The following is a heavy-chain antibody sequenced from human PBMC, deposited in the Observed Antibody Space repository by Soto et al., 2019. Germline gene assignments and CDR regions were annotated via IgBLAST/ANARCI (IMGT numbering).Heavy chain of an antibody. CDR1: GGSFSGYY. J-gene: IGHJ6*02. V-gene: IGHV4-34*01. CDR2: INHSGGT. CDR3: ARGPPSYYDFWSGYYTPRYYYGMDV. Sequence: SETLSLTCAVYGGSFSGYYWSWIRQPPGKGLEWIGEINHSGGTNYNPSLKSRVTISVDTSKNQFSLKLSSVTAADTAVYYCARGPPSYYDFWSGYYTPRYYYGMDVWGQGTTVTVSS. D-gene: IGHD3-3*01.